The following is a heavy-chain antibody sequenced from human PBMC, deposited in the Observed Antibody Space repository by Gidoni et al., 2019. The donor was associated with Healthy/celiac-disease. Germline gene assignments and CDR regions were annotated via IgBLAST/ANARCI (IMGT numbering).Heavy chain of an antibody. D-gene: IGHD2-15*01. CDR1: GFTFSSYG. Sequence: QVQLVESGGGVVQPGRSLRLSCAASGFTFSSYGMHWVRQAPGKGLEWVAVISYDGSNKYYADSVKGRFTISRDNSKNTLYLQMNSLRAEDTAVYYCAKDQRVVAATLHWYFDLWGRGTLVTVSS. CDR3: AKDQRVVAATLHWYFDL. J-gene: IGHJ2*01. V-gene: IGHV3-30*18. CDR2: ISYDGSNK.